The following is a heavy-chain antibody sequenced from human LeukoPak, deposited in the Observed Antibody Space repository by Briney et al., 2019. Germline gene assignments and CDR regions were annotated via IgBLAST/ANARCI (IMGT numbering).Heavy chain of an antibody. Sequence: GSSVTVSFKASGGTFISYAIRWVRQAPGQGLEWMGRIIPILGIANYAQKFQGRVTITADKSTSTAYMELSSLRSEDTAMYYCARGIAAAPRGFDPWGQGTLVTVSS. D-gene: IGHD6-13*01. J-gene: IGHJ5*02. CDR3: ARGIAAAPRGFDP. CDR2: IIPILGIA. V-gene: IGHV1-69*04. CDR1: GGTFISYA.